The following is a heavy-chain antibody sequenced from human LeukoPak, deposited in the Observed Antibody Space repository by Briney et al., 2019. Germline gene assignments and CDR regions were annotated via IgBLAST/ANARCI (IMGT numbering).Heavy chain of an antibody. J-gene: IGHJ4*02. CDR1: GFTFSSYW. CDR2: IKQDGSEK. CDR3: ARRATTERGHSYGLDY. V-gene: IGHV3-7*01. Sequence: PGGSLRLSCAASGFTFSSYWMSWVRQAPGKGLEWVANIKQDGSEKYYVDSVKGRFTISRDNAKNSLYLQMDSLRAEDTAVYYCARRATTERGHSYGLDYWGQGTLVTVSS. D-gene: IGHD5-18*01.